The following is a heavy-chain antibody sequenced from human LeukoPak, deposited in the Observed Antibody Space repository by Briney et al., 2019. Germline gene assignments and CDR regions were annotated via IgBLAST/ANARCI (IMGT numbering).Heavy chain of an antibody. CDR3: ATQYSSSWAFFDY. V-gene: IGHV4-39*01. CDR1: GGSISSHSYY. D-gene: IGHD6-13*01. Sequence: SETLSLTCTVSGGSISSHSYYWGWIRQPRGKGLEWIGRMFYSGSTNYNPALKGRVTICVDPSKNQFSLRLTSVTAADTAMYYCATQYSSSWAFFDYWGQGTLVTVSS. J-gene: IGHJ4*02. CDR2: MFYSGST.